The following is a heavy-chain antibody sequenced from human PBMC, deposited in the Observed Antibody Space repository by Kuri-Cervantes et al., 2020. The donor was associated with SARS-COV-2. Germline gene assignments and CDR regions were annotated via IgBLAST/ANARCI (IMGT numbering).Heavy chain of an antibody. Sequence: GESLKISCAASGLTFTNSWISWVRQAPGKGLEWVANINQDGSEKHSVDSVRGRFTISRDDAANSVDLLLNSLRVEDTAVYYCVSETFGVLDSWGQGSPVTVSS. V-gene: IGHV3-7*01. CDR2: INQDGSEK. D-gene: IGHD2-8*01. CDR1: GLTFTNSW. J-gene: IGHJ4*02. CDR3: VSETFGVLDS.